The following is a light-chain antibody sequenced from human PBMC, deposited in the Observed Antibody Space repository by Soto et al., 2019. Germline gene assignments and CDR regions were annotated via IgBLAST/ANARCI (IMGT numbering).Light chain of an antibody. CDR1: QGISSY. CDR2: ASS. CDR3: QQRSNWPPG. V-gene: IGKV1-9*01. J-gene: IGKJ1*01. Sequence: DIQLTQSPSFLSASVGDRVTITCRASQGISSYLAWYQQTPGKAPKLLIYASSILQSGVPSRFSGSGSGTDFTLTISSLEPEDFAVYYCQQRSNWPPGFGQGTKGEIK.